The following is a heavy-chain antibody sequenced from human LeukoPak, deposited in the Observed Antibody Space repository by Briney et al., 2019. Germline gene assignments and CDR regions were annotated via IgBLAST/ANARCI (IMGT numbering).Heavy chain of an antibody. CDR1: GGSLSSGSYY. J-gene: IGHJ6*03. Sequence: PSETLSLTCTVSGGSLSSGSYYWSWIRQPAGKGLEWIGRIYTSGGTNYNPSLKSRVTISVDTSKNQFSLKLSSVTAADTAVYYCARDVYYGSGSQTSYYYYYMDVWGKGTTVTVSS. CDR3: ARDVYYGSGSQTSYYYYYMDV. CDR2: IYTSGGT. D-gene: IGHD3-10*01. V-gene: IGHV4-61*02.